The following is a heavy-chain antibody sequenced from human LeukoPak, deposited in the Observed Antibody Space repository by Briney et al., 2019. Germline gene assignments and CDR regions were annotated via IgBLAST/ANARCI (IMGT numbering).Heavy chain of an antibody. Sequence: SETLSPTCAVYGGSFSGYYWSWIRQPPGKGLEWIGEINHSGSTNYNPSLKSRVTISVDTSKNQFSLKLSSVTAADTAVYYCARGLRARLNTRGDTRIFDYWGQGTLVTVSS. D-gene: IGHD3-16*01. V-gene: IGHV4-34*01. CDR2: INHSGST. J-gene: IGHJ4*02. CDR3: ARGLRARLNTRGDTRIFDY. CDR1: GGSFSGYY.